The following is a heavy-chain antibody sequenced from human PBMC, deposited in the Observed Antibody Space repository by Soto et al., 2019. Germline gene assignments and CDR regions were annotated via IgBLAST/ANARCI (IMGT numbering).Heavy chain of an antibody. J-gene: IGHJ4*02. CDR3: AKARCSTNNCYVPDY. V-gene: IGHV3-23*01. CDR2: ISGSGDSP. CDR1: GFTFSTYT. D-gene: IGHD2-2*01. Sequence: GGSLRLSCVASGFTFSTYTMSWVRQAPGKGLEWVSVISGSGDSPSYADSVRGRFGISRDNPKRTLYLQMNSLRGEDTAMYYCAKARCSTNNCYVPDYWGQGTLVTVSS.